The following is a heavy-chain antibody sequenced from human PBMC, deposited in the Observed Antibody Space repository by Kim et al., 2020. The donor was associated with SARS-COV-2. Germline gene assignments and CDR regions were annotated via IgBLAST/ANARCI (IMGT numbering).Heavy chain of an antibody. D-gene: IGHD6-19*01. CDR2: ISAYNGNT. CDR3: ARDLYSSGWYGVDY. Sequence: ASVKVSCKASGYTFTSYGISWVRQAPGQGLEWMGWISAYNGNTNYAQKLQGRVTMTTDTSTSTAYMELRSLRSDDTAVYYCARDLYSSGWYGVDYWGQGTLVTVSS. J-gene: IGHJ4*02. V-gene: IGHV1-18*01. CDR1: GYTFTSYG.